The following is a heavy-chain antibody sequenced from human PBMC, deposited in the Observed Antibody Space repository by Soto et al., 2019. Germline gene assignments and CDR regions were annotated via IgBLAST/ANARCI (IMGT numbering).Heavy chain of an antibody. V-gene: IGHV1-18*01. J-gene: IGHJ6*02. D-gene: IGHD3-16*01. CDR3: ARDGRKELWAEGLNAMDV. Sequence: QVQLVQSGPEVKKPGASVNVSCKASAYSYTSYGISWVRQAPGQGLEGMGWISAYNGQTNYAQKFRGRVTFTTDASTSTAFMQLRSLRSDDTAMYYCARDGRKELWAEGLNAMDVWGQGTTVTV. CDR1: AYSYTSYG. CDR2: ISAYNGQT.